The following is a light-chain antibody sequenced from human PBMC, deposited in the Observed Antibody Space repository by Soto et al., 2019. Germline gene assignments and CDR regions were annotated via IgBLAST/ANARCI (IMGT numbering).Light chain of an antibody. CDR3: SSYTSISTLYV. CDR2: EVS. V-gene: IGLV2-14*01. J-gene: IGLJ1*01. CDR1: NSDVGGYNY. Sequence: QSVLTQPASVSGSPGQSITISCTGTNSDVGGYNYVSWYQRHPGKAPELMIYEVSHRPSGVSNRFSGSKSDNTAPLTISGLQAEDEADYYCSSYTSISTLYVFGTGTKVTVL.